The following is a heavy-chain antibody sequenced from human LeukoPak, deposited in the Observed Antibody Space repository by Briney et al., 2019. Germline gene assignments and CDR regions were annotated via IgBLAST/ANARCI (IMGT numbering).Heavy chain of an antibody. CDR3: ATSFSTPANY. D-gene: IGHD2-2*01. V-gene: IGHV3-48*03. CDR2: ISSSGSTI. J-gene: IGHJ4*02. CDR1: GFAFSSYE. Sequence: GGSLRLSCAASGFAFSSYEMNWVGQAPGKGLEWVSYISSSGSTIYYADSVKGRFTISRDNAKNSLYLQMNSLRAEDTAVYYCATSFSTPANYWGQGTLVTVSS.